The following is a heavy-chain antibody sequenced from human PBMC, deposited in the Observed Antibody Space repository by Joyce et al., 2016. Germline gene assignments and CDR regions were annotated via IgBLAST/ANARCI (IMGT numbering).Heavy chain of an antibody. V-gene: IGHV4-34*01. CDR1: GGSFSGYC. D-gene: IGHD4-17*01. CDR2: INHSGST. CDR3: AREGPYGDYAGY. J-gene: IGHJ4*02. Sequence: QVQLQQWGAGLLKPSETLSLTCAVNGGSFSGYCWSWIRQPPGKGLEWIGEINHSGSTKYNPYLKSRVTFSVDTSKNQFSLKLSSVTAADTAVYYCAREGPYGDYAGYWGQGTLVTVSS.